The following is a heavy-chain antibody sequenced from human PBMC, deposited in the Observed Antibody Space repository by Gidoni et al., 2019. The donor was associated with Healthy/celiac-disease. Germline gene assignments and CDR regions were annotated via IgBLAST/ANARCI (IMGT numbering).Heavy chain of an antibody. J-gene: IGHJ6*02. CDR2: ISWNSGSI. CDR3: AKDEGGYYYGMDV. Sequence: EVQLVESGGGLVQPGRSLRLSCAASGFTFDDYAMHWVRQAPGKGLGWVSGISWNSGSIGYADSVKGRFTISRDNAKNSLYLQMNSLRAEDTALYYCAKDEGGYYYGMDVWGQGTTVTVSS. D-gene: IGHD3-16*01. V-gene: IGHV3-9*01. CDR1: GFTFDDYA.